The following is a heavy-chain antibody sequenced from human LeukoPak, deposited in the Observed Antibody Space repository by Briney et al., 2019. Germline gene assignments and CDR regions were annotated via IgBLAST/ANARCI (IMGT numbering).Heavy chain of an antibody. D-gene: IGHD3-10*01. CDR2: RSSSGSHI. J-gene: IGHJ4*02. V-gene: IGHV3-21*01. CDR3: ARDNVQAGSPKF. CDR1: GFTFHNYS. Sequence: GGSLRLSCAASGFTFHNYSMNWVRQAPGKGLEWVSSRSSSGSHIYYADSVKGRFTISRDNAKNSLFLQMSSLRGEDTAVYYCARDNVQAGSPKFWGQGTLVTVSS.